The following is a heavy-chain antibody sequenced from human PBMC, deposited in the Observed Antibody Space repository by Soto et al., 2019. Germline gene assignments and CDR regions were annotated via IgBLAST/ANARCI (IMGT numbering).Heavy chain of an antibody. CDR3: SRGILV. D-gene: IGHD5-18*01. Sequence: PSDTLSLTCTVSGGSINIGGYCWSWIRQHPGKGLDWIGCISYGGSTSYNPSLKSRVTISVDTSKNQFSLKLTSVTAADTAVYYCSRGILVWGQGALVTVSS. J-gene: IGHJ4*02. V-gene: IGHV4-31*03. CDR2: ISYGGST. CDR1: GGSINIGGYC.